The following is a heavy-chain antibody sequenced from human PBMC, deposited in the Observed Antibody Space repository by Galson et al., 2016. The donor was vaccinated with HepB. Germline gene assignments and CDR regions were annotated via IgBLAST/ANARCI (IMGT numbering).Heavy chain of an antibody. CDR1: GYTFTSYA. CDR2: INAGNGNT. J-gene: IGHJ4*02. D-gene: IGHD3-22*01. V-gene: IGHV1-3*01. Sequence: SVKVSCKASGYTFTSYAMHWVRQAPGQRLEWMGWINAGNGNTKYSQKFQGRVTITRHTSASTAYMELRSLTSEDTAVYYCSRAVGTSGLYYHGSSAYYYALRFWGQGTLVTVSS. CDR3: SRAVGTSGLYYHGSSAYYYALRF.